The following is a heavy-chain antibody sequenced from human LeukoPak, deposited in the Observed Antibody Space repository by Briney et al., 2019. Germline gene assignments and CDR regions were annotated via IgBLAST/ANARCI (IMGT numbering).Heavy chain of an antibody. D-gene: IGHD1-1*01. CDR2: IGTAGDT. CDR1: GFTFSDYD. V-gene: IGHV3-13*01. J-gene: IGHJ4*02. CDR3: VRVAKERVGGVYYFDY. Sequence: AGGSLRLSCAASGFTFSDYDMHWVRQATGKGLEWVSAIGTAGDTYYTGSVKGRFTISRENAKNSSYLQMNSLRAGDTAVYYCVRVAKERVGGVYYFDYWGQGTPVTVSS.